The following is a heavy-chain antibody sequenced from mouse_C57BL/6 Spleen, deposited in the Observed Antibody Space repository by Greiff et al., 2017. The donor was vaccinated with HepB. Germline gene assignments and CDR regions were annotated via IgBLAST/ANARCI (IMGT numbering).Heavy chain of an antibody. CDR1: GYSITSGYD. J-gene: IGHJ1*03. Sequence: DVQLQESGPGMVKPSQSLSLTCTVTGYSITSGYDWHWIRHFPGNKLEWMGYISYSGSTNYNPSLKSRISITHDTSKNHFFLKLNSVTTEDTATYYCARGNYYGSRYFDVWGTGTTVTVSS. V-gene: IGHV3-1*01. CDR2: ISYSGST. D-gene: IGHD1-1*01. CDR3: ARGNYYGSRYFDV.